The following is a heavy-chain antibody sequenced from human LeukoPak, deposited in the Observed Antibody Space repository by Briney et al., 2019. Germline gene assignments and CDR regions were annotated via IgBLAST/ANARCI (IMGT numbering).Heavy chain of an antibody. CDR3: ASLGYSSGWYRDY. D-gene: IGHD6-19*01. CDR1: GGSISSYY. V-gene: IGHV4-59*01. CDR2: IYYSGST. Sequence: SETLSLTCTVSGGSISSYYWSWIRQPPGKGLEWIGCIYYSGSTNYNPSLKSRVTISVDTSKNQFSLKLSSVTAADTAVYYCASLGYSSGWYRDYWGQGTLVTVSS. J-gene: IGHJ4*02.